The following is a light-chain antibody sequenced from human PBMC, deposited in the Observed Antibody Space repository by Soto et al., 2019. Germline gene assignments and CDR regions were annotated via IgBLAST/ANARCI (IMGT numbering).Light chain of an antibody. Sequence: QSALTQPPSASGSPGQSVTISCTGTSSDVGGYNYVSWYQHHPGKAPKLMIYEVSKRPSGVPDRFSGSKSGNTASLTVSELQAEDEADYYCSSYAGTKNVVFGGGTKLTVL. V-gene: IGLV2-8*01. J-gene: IGLJ2*01. CDR1: SSDVGGYNY. CDR3: SSYAGTKNVV. CDR2: EVS.